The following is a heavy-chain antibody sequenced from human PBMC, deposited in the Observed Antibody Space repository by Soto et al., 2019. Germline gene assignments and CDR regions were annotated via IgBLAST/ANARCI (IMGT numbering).Heavy chain of an antibody. CDR3: ARAYYDFWSGPLGY. CDR2: INPNSGGT. D-gene: IGHD3-3*01. J-gene: IGHJ4*02. V-gene: IGHV1-2*04. CDR1: GYTFTGYY. Sequence: ASVTVSCKASGYTFTGYYMHWVRQAPGQGLEWMGWINPNSGGTNYAQKFQGWVTMTRDTSISTAYMELSRLRSDDTAVYYCARAYYDFWSGPLGYWGQGTRVTVSS.